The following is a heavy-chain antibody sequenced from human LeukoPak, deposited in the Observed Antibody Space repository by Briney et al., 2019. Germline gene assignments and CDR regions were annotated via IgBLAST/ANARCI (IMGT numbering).Heavy chain of an antibody. D-gene: IGHD5-24*01. CDR3: ANALEMATIEFDY. V-gene: IGHV3-30*18. CDR2: ISYDGSNK. Sequence: GGSLRLSCAASGFTFTTSAMTWVRQAPGKGLEWVAVISYDGSNKYYADSVKGRFTISRDNSKNTLYLQMNSLRAEDTAVYYCANALEMATIEFDYWGQGTLVTVSS. J-gene: IGHJ4*02. CDR1: GFTFTTSA.